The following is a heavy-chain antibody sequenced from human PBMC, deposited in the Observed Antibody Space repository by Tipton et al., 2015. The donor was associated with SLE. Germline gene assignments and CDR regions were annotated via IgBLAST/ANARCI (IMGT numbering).Heavy chain of an antibody. CDR3: AKGVLRVREMASVGTGGREN. CDR1: GFTFTTYG. D-gene: IGHD5-18*01. J-gene: IGHJ4*02. Sequence: SLRLSCTASGFTFTTYGMHWVRQAPGKGLAWVAFIRYDGTNKYYADSVKGRFTISRDNSKNTVFLQMNSLRAEDTAVYYCAKGVLRVREMASVGTGGRENGAQVSLVTVSS. V-gene: IGHV3-30*02. CDR2: IRYDGTNK.